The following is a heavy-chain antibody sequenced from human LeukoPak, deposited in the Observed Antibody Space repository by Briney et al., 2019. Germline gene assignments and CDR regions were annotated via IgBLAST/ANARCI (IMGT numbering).Heavy chain of an antibody. V-gene: IGHV1-18*01. CDR2: ISAYNGNT. Sequence: ASVKVSCEASGYTFTSYGISWVRQAPGQGLEWMGWISAYNGNTNYAQKLQGRVTMTTDTSTSTAYMELRSLRSDDTAVYYCARGWYRGGNYPPLTDYWGQGTLVTVSP. CDR3: ARGWYRGGNYPPLTDY. J-gene: IGHJ4*02. CDR1: GYTFTSYG. D-gene: IGHD4-23*01.